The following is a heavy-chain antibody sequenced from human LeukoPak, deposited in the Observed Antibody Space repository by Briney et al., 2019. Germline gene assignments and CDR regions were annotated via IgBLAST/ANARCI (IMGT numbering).Heavy chain of an antibody. CDR3: AGTQTYYDFWSGQKQYYYGMDV. CDR1: GGSISSGSYY. D-gene: IGHD3-3*01. CDR2: IYTSGST. Sequence: SQTLSLTCTVSGGSISSGSYYWSWIRQPAGKGLEWIGRIYTSGSTNHNPSLKSRVTISVDTSKNQFSLKLSSVTAADTAVYYCAGTQTYYDFWSGQKQYYYGMDVWGQGTTVTVSS. J-gene: IGHJ6*02. V-gene: IGHV4-61*02.